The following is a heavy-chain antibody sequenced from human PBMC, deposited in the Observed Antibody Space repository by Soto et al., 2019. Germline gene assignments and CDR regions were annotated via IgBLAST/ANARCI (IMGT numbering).Heavy chain of an antibody. CDR1: GYTFSSYG. CDR2: ISAYNGNT. V-gene: IGHV1-18*01. J-gene: IGHJ6*02. D-gene: IGHD2-21*02. Sequence: QVQLVQSGAEVKMPGGSVKVSGKATGYTFSSYGISWVRQAPGKGLEWMGWISAYNGNTNYAQKLQGRVTMTTDTSTSTAYMELRSLRSDDTAVYYCASSYCGGDCSVLYYYYGMDVWGQGTTVTVSS. CDR3: ASSYCGGDCSVLYYYYGMDV.